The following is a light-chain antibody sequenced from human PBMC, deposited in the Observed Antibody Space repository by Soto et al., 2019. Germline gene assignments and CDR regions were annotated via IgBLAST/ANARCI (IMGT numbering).Light chain of an antibody. CDR2: GAS. V-gene: IGKV3-15*01. CDR3: QQYNNWPPWT. Sequence: EIEMTQSPATLSVSPGERATISCRASQSITSNLAWYQQKPGQAPRLLLYGASTRSTGIPARFSGSGSGTEFTITISSLQYEDFAVYYCQQYNNWPPWTFGQGTKVEIK. CDR1: QSITSN. J-gene: IGKJ1*01.